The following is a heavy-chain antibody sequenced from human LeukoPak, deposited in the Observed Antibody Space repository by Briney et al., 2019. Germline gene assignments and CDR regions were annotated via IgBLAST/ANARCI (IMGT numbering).Heavy chain of an antibody. CDR2: INHSGST. CDR3: ARATTVEDYFDY. Sequence: SETLSLTCAVYGGSFSGYYWSWIRQPPGKGLEWIGEINHSGSTNYNPSLKSRVTISVDTSKNQFSLKLSSVTAADTAVYYCARATTVEDYFDYWGQGTLVTVSS. V-gene: IGHV4-34*01. D-gene: IGHD4-23*01. CDR1: GGSFSGYY. J-gene: IGHJ4*02.